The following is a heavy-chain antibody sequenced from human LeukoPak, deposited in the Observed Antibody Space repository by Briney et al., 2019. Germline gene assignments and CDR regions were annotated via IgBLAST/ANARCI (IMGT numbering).Heavy chain of an antibody. J-gene: IGHJ6*02. CDR3: ARREPLYGSGSYNYYYYGMDV. CDR2: INPSGGSR. D-gene: IGHD3-10*01. CDR1: GYTFTSYY. V-gene: IGHV1-46*01. Sequence: ASVKVSCKASGYTFTSYYMHWVRQAPGQGLEWMGIINPSGGSRSYAQKFQGRVTMTRDTSTSTVYMELSSLRSEDTAVYYCARREPLYGSGSYNYYYYGMDVWGQGTTVTVSS.